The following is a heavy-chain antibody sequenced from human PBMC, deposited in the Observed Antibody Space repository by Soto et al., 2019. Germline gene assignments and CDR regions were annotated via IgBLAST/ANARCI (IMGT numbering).Heavy chain of an antibody. CDR2: IYPGDSDT. D-gene: IGHD6-13*01. V-gene: IGHV5-51*01. CDR3: ARSGAAAAPPYYYYGMDV. J-gene: IGHJ6*02. CDR1: GYSFTSYW. Sequence: PGESLKISCKGSGYSFTSYWIGWVRQMPGKGLEWMGIIYPGDSDTRYSPSFQGQVTISVDKSISTAYLQWSSLKASDTAMYYCARSGAAAAPPYYYYGMDVWGQGTTVTVSS.